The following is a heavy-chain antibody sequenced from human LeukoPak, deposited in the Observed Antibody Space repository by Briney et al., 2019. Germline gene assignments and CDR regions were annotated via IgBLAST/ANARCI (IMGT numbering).Heavy chain of an antibody. D-gene: IGHD4-23*01. CDR3: AKYGGDSSYYYYGMDV. V-gene: IGHV3-23*01. CDR1: GFTFSSYA. Sequence: GGSLRLSCAASGFTFSSYAMSWVRQAPGKGLEWVSAISGSGGSTYYADSVKGRFAISRDNSKNTLSLQMNSLRAEDTALYYCAKYGGDSSYYYYGMDVWGQGTTVTVSS. CDR2: ISGSGGST. J-gene: IGHJ6*02.